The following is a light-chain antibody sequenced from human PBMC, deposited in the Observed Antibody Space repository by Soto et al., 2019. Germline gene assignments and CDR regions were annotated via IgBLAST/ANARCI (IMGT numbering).Light chain of an antibody. J-gene: IGKJ1*01. CDR1: QSLLHSNGYNY. V-gene: IGKV2-28*01. CDR3: VQGLQSPPT. Sequence: DIVMTQSPLSLPVTPGEPASISCRSSQSLLHSNGYNYLDWYLQKPGQSPQLLIYWGSNRASGVPDRFSGSGSGTDFTLKINRVEAEDVGVYFCVQGLQSPPTFGQGTKV. CDR2: WGS.